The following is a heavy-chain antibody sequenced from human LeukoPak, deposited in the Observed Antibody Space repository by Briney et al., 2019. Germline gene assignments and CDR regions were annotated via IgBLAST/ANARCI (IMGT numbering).Heavy chain of an antibody. Sequence: PGGSLRLSCAASGFIVSSKYMSWVRQAPGKGLEWVSVIYSGGSTYYAASVGGRFTISRDNSKNTVYLQMNYLRVDDTAVYYCARAGPIDYWGQGILVTVSS. CDR3: ARAGPIDY. CDR1: GFIVSSKY. V-gene: IGHV3-53*01. J-gene: IGHJ4*02. CDR2: IYSGGST.